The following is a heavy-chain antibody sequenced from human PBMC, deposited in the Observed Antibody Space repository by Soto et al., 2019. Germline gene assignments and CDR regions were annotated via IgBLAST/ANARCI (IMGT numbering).Heavy chain of an antibody. CDR3: ARGGRIVLRVYSYYYYGMDV. J-gene: IGHJ6*02. D-gene: IGHD2-8*01. Sequence: QVQLVQSGAEVKKPGSSVKVSCKASGGTFSSYAISWVRQAPGQGLEWMGGIIPIFGTANYAKKFQGRVMITADQSTSTAYMELSSLRSEDTAVYYCARGGRIVLRVYSYYYYGMDVWGQGTTVTVS. CDR2: IIPIFGTA. V-gene: IGHV1-69*01. CDR1: GGTFSSYA.